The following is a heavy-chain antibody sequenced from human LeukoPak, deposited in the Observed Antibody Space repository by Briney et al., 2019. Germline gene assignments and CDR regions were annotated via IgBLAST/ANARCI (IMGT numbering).Heavy chain of an antibody. Sequence: PSETLSLTCTVSGGSISSSNYYWSWIRQPPGKGLEWIGYIYYSGSTNYNPSLKSRVTISVDTSKNQFSLKLSSVTAADTAVYYCARRGGSGWYVYFDYWGQGTLVTVSS. CDR2: IYYSGST. D-gene: IGHD6-19*01. CDR3: ARRGGSGWYVYFDY. V-gene: IGHV4-61*05. CDR1: GGSISSSNYY. J-gene: IGHJ4*02.